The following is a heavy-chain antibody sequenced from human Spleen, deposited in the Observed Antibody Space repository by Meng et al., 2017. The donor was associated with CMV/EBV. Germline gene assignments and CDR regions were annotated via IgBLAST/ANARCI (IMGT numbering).Heavy chain of an antibody. CDR3: ASSVAGNDWLDP. CDR2: ISPYNGNT. D-gene: IGHD6-19*01. V-gene: IGHV1-18*01. Sequence: SCKASGYPLPSYGIGWVRQAPGQGLEWMGWISPYNGNTNYGQKLQGRVTMTTDTSTSTAYMELRSLRSDDTAVYYCASSVAGNDWLDPWGQGTLVTVSS. CDR1: GYPLPSYG. J-gene: IGHJ5*02.